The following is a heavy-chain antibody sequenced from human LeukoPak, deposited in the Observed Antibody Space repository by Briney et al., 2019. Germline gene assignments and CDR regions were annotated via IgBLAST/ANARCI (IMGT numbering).Heavy chain of an antibody. CDR3: AWGSGSSFDY. D-gene: IGHD3-10*01. Sequence: GGSLRLSCADSGFTVSSNYMSWVRQAPGKGLEWISIIYSGGSTYYADSVKGRFTIPRDNSKNTLYLQMNSLRGEDTAVYYCAWGSGSSFDYWGQGTLVTVSS. J-gene: IGHJ4*02. V-gene: IGHV3-66*01. CDR2: IYSGGST. CDR1: GFTVSSNY.